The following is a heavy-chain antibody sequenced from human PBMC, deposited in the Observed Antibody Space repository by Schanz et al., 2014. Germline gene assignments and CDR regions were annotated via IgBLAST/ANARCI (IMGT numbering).Heavy chain of an antibody. D-gene: IGHD2-15*01. CDR3: ARDRGYCSGGSCLTFDY. CDR1: GFTVSSDH. V-gene: IGHV3-21*01. Sequence: EVQLVESGGGFVQPGGSLGLSCVVSGFTVSSDHMSWVRQAPGKGLEWVSSISSSSSYIYYADSVKGRFTISRDNAKNTLYLQMNTLRAEDTAVYYCARDRGYCSGGSCLTFDYWGQGTLVTVSS. CDR2: ISSSSSYI. J-gene: IGHJ4*02.